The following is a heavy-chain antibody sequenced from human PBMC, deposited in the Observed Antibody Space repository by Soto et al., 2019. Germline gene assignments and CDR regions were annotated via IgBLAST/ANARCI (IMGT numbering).Heavy chain of an antibody. V-gene: IGHV1-18*01. CDR1: GYTFTSYG. Sequence: QVQLVQSGAEVKKPGASVKVSCKASGYTFTSYGISWVRQAPGEGLEWMGWIRAYNGNTNYAQKLQGRDTMTTDTSTSSAYLELGTLRPDASAVEYCARDLPTMDVWGQGTTVTVSS. CDR3: ARDLPTMDV. CDR2: IRAYNGNT. J-gene: IGHJ6*02.